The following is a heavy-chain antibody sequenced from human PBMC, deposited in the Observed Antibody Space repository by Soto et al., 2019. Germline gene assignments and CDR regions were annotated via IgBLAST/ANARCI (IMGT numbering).Heavy chain of an antibody. Sequence: QVQLVQSGAEVQRPGASVKVSCKTSGYIFKNYGISWVRQAPGQGLEWMGWIYPKEGRANSAQNFQGRVTLTTDTPTSTAYIELRSLRFDDSAVYFCARDIDYDIDYWGQGTLVTVSS. D-gene: IGHD4-17*01. CDR2: IYPKEGRA. CDR1: GYIFKNYG. CDR3: ARDIDYDIDY. V-gene: IGHV1-18*01. J-gene: IGHJ4*02.